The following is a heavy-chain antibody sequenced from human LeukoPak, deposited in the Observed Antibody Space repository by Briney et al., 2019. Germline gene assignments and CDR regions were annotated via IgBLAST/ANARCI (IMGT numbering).Heavy chain of an antibody. D-gene: IGHD6-19*01. J-gene: IGHJ5*02. V-gene: IGHV4-39*07. Sequence: SETLSLTCTVSGGSISSSSYYWGWIRQPPGKGLEWIGSIYYSGSTYYNPSLKSRVTISVDTSKNQFSLKLSSVTAADTAVYYCARRYSSGWYSVDPWGQGTLVTVSS. CDR3: ARRYSSGWYSVDP. CDR1: GGSISSSSYY. CDR2: IYYSGST.